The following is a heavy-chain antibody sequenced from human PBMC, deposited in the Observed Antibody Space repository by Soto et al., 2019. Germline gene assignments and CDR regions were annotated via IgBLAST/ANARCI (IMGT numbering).Heavy chain of an antibody. CDR3: ARDGWDSSPFDI. CDR1: GGTFSSYT. V-gene: IGHV1-69*08. J-gene: IGHJ3*02. Sequence: QVQLVQSGAEVKKPGSSVKVSCKASGGTFSSYTISWVRQAPGQGLEWMGRIIPILGIANYAQKFQGRVTITADKSTSTAYMELSSLRSEDTAVYYCARDGWDSSPFDIWGQGTMVTVSS. D-gene: IGHD3-22*01. CDR2: IIPILGIA.